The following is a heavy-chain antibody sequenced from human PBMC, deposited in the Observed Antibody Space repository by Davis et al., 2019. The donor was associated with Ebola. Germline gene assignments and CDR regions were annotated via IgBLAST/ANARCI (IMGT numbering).Heavy chain of an antibody. CDR3: ARIYGGTTITD. Sequence: GESLKISCAASGFSLNSYGMPWVRQAPGKGPEWVAVTSFDGRNKYYADSVQGRFTNSRDNSKNTLYLQMQSLRPDDTAVYYCARIYGGTTITDWGQGTQVTVSS. J-gene: IGHJ4*02. CDR2: TSFDGRNK. CDR1: GFSLNSYG. D-gene: IGHD5-24*01. V-gene: IGHV3-30*03.